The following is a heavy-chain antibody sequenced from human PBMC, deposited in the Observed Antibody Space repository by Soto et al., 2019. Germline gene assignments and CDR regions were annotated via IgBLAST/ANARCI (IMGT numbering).Heavy chain of an antibody. CDR3: ATRDHSGWYDLAEYFHH. Sequence: VQVVESGGGLVKPGGSLRLSCAASGFTFSDYHMSWIRQAPGKGLEWVSYISSSGDTIYYADSVNGRFTISRDNAKNSLYLQMNSLRAEDTAVYYCATRDHSGWYDLAEYFHHWGQGTLVTVSS. CDR2: ISSSGDTI. D-gene: IGHD6-19*01. J-gene: IGHJ1*01. V-gene: IGHV3-11*01. CDR1: GFTFSDYH.